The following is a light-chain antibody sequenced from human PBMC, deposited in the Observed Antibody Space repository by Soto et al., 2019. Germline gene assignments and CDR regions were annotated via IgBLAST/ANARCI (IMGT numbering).Light chain of an antibody. Sequence: IQLTQSPSSLSASIGDRVTITCRASQTIDKKLAWYQQKPGKAPKLLIFDASTLQTGVPLRFSGSGSGTEFSLSINSLQPEDFGTYFCQQYDLYWTFGQGTKVDIK. CDR2: DAS. J-gene: IGKJ1*01. V-gene: IGKV1-5*01. CDR1: QTIDKK. CDR3: QQYDLYWT.